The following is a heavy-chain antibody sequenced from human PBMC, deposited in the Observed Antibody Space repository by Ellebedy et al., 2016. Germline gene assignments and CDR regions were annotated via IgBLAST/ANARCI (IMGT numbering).Heavy chain of an antibody. D-gene: IGHD5-18*01. Sequence: SETLSLTCTVSGGSISSYYWSWIRQPPGKGLEWIGYIYYSGSTNYNPSLKSRVTISVDTSKNQFSLKLSSVTAADTAVYYCAGSEYSYGFTFDYWGQGTLVTVSS. CDR3: AGSEYSYGFTFDY. CDR2: IYYSGST. V-gene: IGHV4-59*01. CDR1: GGSISSYY. J-gene: IGHJ4*02.